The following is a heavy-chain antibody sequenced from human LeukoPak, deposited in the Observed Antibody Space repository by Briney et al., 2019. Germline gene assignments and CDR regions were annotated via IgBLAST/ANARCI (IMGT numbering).Heavy chain of an antibody. CDR3: ARRVAVARRDAFDI. D-gene: IGHD6-19*01. J-gene: IGHJ3*02. V-gene: IGHV1-18*01. Sequence: ASVKVSCKASGYTFTSYGLSWVRQAPGQGLEWMGWTSSYNGNTNYAQMLQGLITMSTDTSTGTAYMELRSLRADDTAVYYCARRVAVARRDAFDIWGQPRIVIVSS. CDR2: TSSYNGNT. CDR1: GYTFTSYG.